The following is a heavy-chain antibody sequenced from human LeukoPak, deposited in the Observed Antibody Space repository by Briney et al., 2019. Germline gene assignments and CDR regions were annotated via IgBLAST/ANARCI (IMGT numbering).Heavy chain of an antibody. V-gene: IGHV4-34*01. CDR2: INHSGNA. D-gene: IGHD4-17*01. CDR3: ARGQGTVTTH. Sequence: SETLPLTCAVSGGSFSGYYWTWIRQPPGKGLEWIGEINHSGNANYNPSLKSRVTISLDMSENHFSLKLTSVTAADTAVYYCARGQGTVTTHWGQGTLVTVSS. J-gene: IGHJ4*02. CDR1: GGSFSGYY.